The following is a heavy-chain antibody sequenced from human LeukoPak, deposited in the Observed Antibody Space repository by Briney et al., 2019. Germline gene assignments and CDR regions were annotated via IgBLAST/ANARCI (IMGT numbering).Heavy chain of an antibody. J-gene: IGHJ6*02. CDR3: ARDSYGMDV. V-gene: IGHV3-9*01. CDR1: GFTFDDCA. CDR2: ISWNSGSI. Sequence: GRSLRLSCAASGFTFDDCAMHWVRQAPGKGLEWVSGISWNSGSIGYADSVKGRFTISRDNAKNSLYLQMNSLRAEDTAVYYCARDSYGMDVWGQGTTVTVSS.